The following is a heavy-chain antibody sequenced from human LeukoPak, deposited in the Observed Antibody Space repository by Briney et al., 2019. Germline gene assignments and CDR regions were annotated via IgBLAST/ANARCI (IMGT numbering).Heavy chain of an antibody. CDR3: AREGGHHYYYYMDV. J-gene: IGHJ6*03. CDR2: INSDGSST. Sequence: GGSLRLSCAASGFTFSSYWMHWVRQAPGKGLVWVSRINSDGSSTSYADSVKGRFTISRDNAKNTLYLQMNSLRAEGTAVYYCAREGGHHYYYYMDVWGKGTTVTISS. CDR1: GFTFSSYW. D-gene: IGHD2-15*01. V-gene: IGHV3-74*01.